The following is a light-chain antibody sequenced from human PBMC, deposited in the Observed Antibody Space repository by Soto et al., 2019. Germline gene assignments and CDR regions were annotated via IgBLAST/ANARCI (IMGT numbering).Light chain of an antibody. J-gene: IGKJ1*01. CDR3: QQYGSSGT. V-gene: IGKV3-20*01. CDR2: GIS. CDR1: QSVTNRY. Sequence: ESVLTQSPGTLSLSPGERATLSCRASQSVTNRYFAWYQQRPGQAPRLLIYGISNRATGIPDRFSGSGSGTDFTLTISRLEPEDFAVHYCQQYGSSGTFGQGTKVDIK.